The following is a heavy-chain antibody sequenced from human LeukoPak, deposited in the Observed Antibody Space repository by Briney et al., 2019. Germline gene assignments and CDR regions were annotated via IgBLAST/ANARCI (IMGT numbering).Heavy chain of an antibody. J-gene: IGHJ4*02. D-gene: IGHD3-3*01. CDR2: ISGYNGNR. CDR3: AREPVLRFLEWLPHFDY. CDR1: GYTFTSYG. Sequence: ASVKVSCKASGYTFTSYGISWVRQAPGQGLEWMGWISGYNGNRNFAQKLQGRVTMTTDTSTSTAYMELRSLRSDDTAVYYCAREPVLRFLEWLPHFDYWGQGTLVTVSS. V-gene: IGHV1-18*01.